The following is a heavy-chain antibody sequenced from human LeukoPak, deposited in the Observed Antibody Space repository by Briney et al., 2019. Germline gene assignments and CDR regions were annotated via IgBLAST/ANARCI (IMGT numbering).Heavy chain of an antibody. CDR2: IYYSGST. CDR1: GGSINNYY. CDR3: AGQWASYFDY. Sequence: SETLSLTCTVSGGSINNYYWSWIRQPPGKGLEWIGYIYYSGSTTYNPSLKSRVTISVATSKNQFSLKLSSVTAADTAVYYCAGQWASYFDYWGQGTLVTVSS. J-gene: IGHJ4*02. D-gene: IGHD1-26*01. V-gene: IGHV4-59*01.